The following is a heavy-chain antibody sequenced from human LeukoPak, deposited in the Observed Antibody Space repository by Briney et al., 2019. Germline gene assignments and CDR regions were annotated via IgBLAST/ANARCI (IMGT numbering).Heavy chain of an antibody. D-gene: IGHD2-2*01. V-gene: IGHV1-18*01. CDR1: GYTFTSYD. J-gene: IGHJ4*02. CDR2: ISGNNGNT. CDR3: ARGDPPYCSSTSCYDY. Sequence: GASVKVSCKASGYTFTSYDINWVRQATGQGLEWMGWISGNNGNTNYAQKLQGRITMTTDTSTSTAYMELRSLRSDDTAVYYCARGDPPYCSSTSCYDYWGQGTLVTVSS.